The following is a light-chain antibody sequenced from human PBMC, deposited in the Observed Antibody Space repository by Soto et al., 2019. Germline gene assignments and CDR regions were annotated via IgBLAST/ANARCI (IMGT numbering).Light chain of an antibody. J-gene: IGLJ3*02. Sequence: QSVLTQPPSVSGAPGQRVTISCTGTNSKLGAGYDVHWYQHLPGAAPKLVIFGNRNRPSGVPERFSGSKSGTSASLAITGLQAEDEADYYGQAYDYSLTAFVFGGGTKLTVL. V-gene: IGLV1-40*01. CDR1: NSKLGAGYD. CDR2: GNR. CDR3: QAYDYSLTAFV.